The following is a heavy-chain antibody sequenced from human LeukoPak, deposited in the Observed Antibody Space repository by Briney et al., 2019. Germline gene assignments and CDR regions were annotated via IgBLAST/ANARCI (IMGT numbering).Heavy chain of an antibody. J-gene: IGHJ5*02. Sequence: SETLSLTCAVYGGSFSGYYWSWIRQPPGKGLEWIGEINHSGSTNYNTSLKSRVTISVDTSKNQFSLKLSSVTAADTAVYYCARPHRSGWYGVGQKGWFDPWGQGTLVTVSS. V-gene: IGHV4-34*01. CDR2: INHSGST. CDR3: ARPHRSGWYGVGQKGWFDP. D-gene: IGHD6-19*01. CDR1: GGSFSGYY.